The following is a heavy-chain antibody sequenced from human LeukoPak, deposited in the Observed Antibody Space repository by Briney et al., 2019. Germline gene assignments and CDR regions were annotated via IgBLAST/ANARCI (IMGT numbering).Heavy chain of an antibody. CDR1: GYTFTGYY. J-gene: IGHJ4*02. CDR3: AREADCSGTSCYSQFLDY. D-gene: IGHD2-2*01. Sequence: ASVKVSCKASGYTFTGYYMHWVRQAPGQGLEWMGWINPNSGGTNYAQKFQGRVTMTRDTSINTAYMDLSRLRSNDTAVYYCAREADCSGTSCYSQFLDYWGQGTLVTVSS. V-gene: IGHV1-2*02. CDR2: INPNSGGT.